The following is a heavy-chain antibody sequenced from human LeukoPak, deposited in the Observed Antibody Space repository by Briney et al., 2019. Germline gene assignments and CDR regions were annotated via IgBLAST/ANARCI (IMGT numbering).Heavy chain of an antibody. V-gene: IGHV3-11*04. CDR1: GFTFSDYY. J-gene: IGHJ4*02. D-gene: IGHD6-19*01. Sequence: GGSLRLSCAASGFTFSDYYMTWIRQAPGKGLEWVSYISSGGSNKYYADSVKGRFTISRDNAKKSLYLEMNSLRAEDTAVYYCAKVRWDNSGWYYLDSWGQGTLVTVSS. CDR2: ISSGGSNK. CDR3: AKVRWDNSGWYYLDS.